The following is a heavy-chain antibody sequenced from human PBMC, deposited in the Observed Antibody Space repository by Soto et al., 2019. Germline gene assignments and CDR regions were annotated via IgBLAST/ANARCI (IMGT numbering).Heavy chain of an antibody. V-gene: IGHV1-18*01. CDR2: ISAYNGNT. Sequence: ASVKVSCKASGYTFTSYGISWVRQAPGQGLEWMGWISAYNGNTNYAQKLQGRVTMTTDTSTSTAYMELRSLRSDDTAVYYCARFGALGENYYYYGMDVCGQGTTVNRLL. CDR3: ARFGALGENYYYYGMDV. CDR1: GYTFTSYG. D-gene: IGHD3-16*01. J-gene: IGHJ6*02.